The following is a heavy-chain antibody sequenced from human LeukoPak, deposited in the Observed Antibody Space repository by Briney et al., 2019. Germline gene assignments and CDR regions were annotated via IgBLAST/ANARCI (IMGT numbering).Heavy chain of an antibody. Sequence: ASVKVSCKASGYTFTGYYMHWVRQAPGQGLEWMGWINPNSVGTSYAQKFQGRVTMTRDTSISTAYMELSRLRSDDTAVYYCASNMVRGPLRGYWGQGTLVTVSS. CDR2: INPNSVGT. CDR1: GYTFTGYY. V-gene: IGHV1-2*02. D-gene: IGHD3-10*01. CDR3: ASNMVRGPLRGY. J-gene: IGHJ4*02.